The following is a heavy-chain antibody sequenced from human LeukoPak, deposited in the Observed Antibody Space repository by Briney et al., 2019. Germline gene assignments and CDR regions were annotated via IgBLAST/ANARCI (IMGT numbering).Heavy chain of an antibody. Sequence: SETLSLTCTVSGGSISSYYWSWIRRPAGKGLEWIGRIYTSGSTNYNPSLKSRVTMSVDTSKNQFSLKLSSVTAADTAVYYCARRGHYYYDSSGIGYYMDVWGKGTTVTVSS. D-gene: IGHD3-22*01. CDR1: GGSISSYY. V-gene: IGHV4-4*07. CDR2: IYTSGST. CDR3: ARRGHYYYDSSGIGYYMDV. J-gene: IGHJ6*03.